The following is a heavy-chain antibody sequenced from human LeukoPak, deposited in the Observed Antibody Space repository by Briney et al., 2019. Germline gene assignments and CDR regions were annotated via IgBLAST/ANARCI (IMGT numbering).Heavy chain of an antibody. CDR3: ARGRRSGSYYNWFDP. D-gene: IGHD1-26*01. J-gene: IGHJ5*02. Sequence: ASVKVSCKASGYTFTSYGISWVRQAPGQGLEWMGWISAYNGNTNYAQKLQGRVTMTTDTSTSTAYMVLRSLRSDDTAVHYCARGRRSGSYYNWFDPWGQGTLVTVSS. V-gene: IGHV1-18*01. CDR1: GYTFTSYG. CDR2: ISAYNGNT.